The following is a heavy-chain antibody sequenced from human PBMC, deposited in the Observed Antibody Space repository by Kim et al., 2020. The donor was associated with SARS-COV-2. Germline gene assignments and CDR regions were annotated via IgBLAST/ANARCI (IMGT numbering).Heavy chain of an antibody. Sequence: GGSLRLSCAVSGFTFSSHWMHWVRQAPGEGLVWVSHINGDGSGTKYADSVKGRFTISRDSAKNTLYLQMNSLRAEDTAVYYCTRSILNSSGYYQWGQGTLVTVSS. V-gene: IGHV3-74*01. CDR3: TRSILNSSGYYQ. D-gene: IGHD3-22*01. CDR2: INGDGSGT. J-gene: IGHJ4*02. CDR1: GFTFSSHW.